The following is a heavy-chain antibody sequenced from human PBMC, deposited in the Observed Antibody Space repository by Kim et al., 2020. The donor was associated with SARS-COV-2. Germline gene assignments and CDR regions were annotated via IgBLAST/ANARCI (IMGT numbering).Heavy chain of an antibody. J-gene: IGHJ6*02. CDR3: ARAPFDGELIDYYYYGMDV. D-gene: IGHD3-9*01. V-gene: IGHV4-4*07. CDR1: GGSISSYY. Sequence: SETLSLTCTVSGGSISSYYWSWIRQPAGKGLEWIGRIYTSGSTNYNPSLKSRVTMSVDTSKNQFSLKLSSVTAADTAVYYCARAPFDGELIDYYYYGMDVWGQGTTVTVSS. CDR2: IYTSGST.